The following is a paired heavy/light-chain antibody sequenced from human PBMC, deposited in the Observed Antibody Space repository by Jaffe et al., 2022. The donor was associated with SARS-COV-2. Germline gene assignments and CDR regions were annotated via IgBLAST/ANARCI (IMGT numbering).Heavy chain of an antibody. CDR1: GFSFSDYN. D-gene: IGHD2-15*01. CDR2: IRNKANSYTT. CDR3: VPLGCSGASCYSDY. Sequence: EVQLVESGGGLVQPGGSLRLSCAASGFSFSDYNMDWVRQAPGKGLEWVGRIRNKANSYTTEYAASVEGRFTVSRDDSRNSLYLQMNSLKTEDTAVYYCVPLGCSGASCYSDYWGRGTLVTVSS. V-gene: IGHV3-72*01. J-gene: IGHJ4*02.
Light chain of an antibody. J-gene: IGLJ3*02. CDR2: KNN. V-gene: IGLV1-47*01. CDR3: AAWDGSLSGWV. CDR1: SSNIGSNY. Sequence: QSVLTQPPSASGTPGQRVTISCSGSSSNIGSNYVYWYQQLPGTAPKLLMYKNNQRPSGVPDRFSGSKPGTSASLAVSGLRSEDEADYYCAAWDGSLSGWVFGGGTRLTVL.